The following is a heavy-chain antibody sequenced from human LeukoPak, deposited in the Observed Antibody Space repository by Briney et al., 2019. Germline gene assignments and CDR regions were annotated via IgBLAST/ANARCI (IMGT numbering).Heavy chain of an antibody. V-gene: IGHV3-23*01. D-gene: IGHD5-12*01. CDR2: IGGSGGST. CDR3: XXXXXVATYYFDY. Sequence: GGSLRLSCAASGFTFSSYAMSWVRQAPGKGLEWVSTIGGSGGSTYYADSVKGRFTISRDNSKNTLYLQMNSLGAEDTAVYYXXXXXXVATYYFDYWGQGTLVTVSS. CDR1: GFTFSSYA. J-gene: IGHJ4*02.